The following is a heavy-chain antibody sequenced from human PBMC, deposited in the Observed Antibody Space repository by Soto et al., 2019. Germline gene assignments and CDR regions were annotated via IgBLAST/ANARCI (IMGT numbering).Heavy chain of an antibody. Sequence: SETLSLTXTVSRGSISDTSYYWGWFRQPPGKGLEWIGTVYYSGRTYHNSALKSRVTISVDSSKTQFSLKVISVTAADTAVYYCASLIAAEGHYADGMDVWGQGTTVTVSS. CDR1: RGSISDTSYY. D-gene: IGHD6-13*01. CDR2: VYYSGRT. CDR3: ASLIAAEGHYADGMDV. V-gene: IGHV4-39*01. J-gene: IGHJ6*02.